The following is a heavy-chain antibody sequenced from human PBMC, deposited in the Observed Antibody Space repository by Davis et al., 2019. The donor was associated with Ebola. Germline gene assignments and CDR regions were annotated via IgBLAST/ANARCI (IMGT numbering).Heavy chain of an antibody. V-gene: IGHV3-53*01. J-gene: IGHJ3*02. D-gene: IGHD6-19*01. CDR2: IYSGGTT. CDR3: VRVSRNIATGWYRFDAFDI. Sequence: GESLKISCAVSGVIVSSNYMSWVRQAPGKGLEWVSVIYSGGTTHYADSVRGRLTISRDDAKNSLYLQMNSLRAEDTAIYYCVRVSRNIATGWYRFDAFDIWGQGTLVTVSS. CDR1: GVIVSSNY.